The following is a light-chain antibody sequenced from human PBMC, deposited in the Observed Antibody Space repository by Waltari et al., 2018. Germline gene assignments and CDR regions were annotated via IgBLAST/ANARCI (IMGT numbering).Light chain of an antibody. V-gene: IGLV2-14*01. J-gene: IGLJ3*02. Sequence: QSALTQPASVSGSPGQSIAIPCSGTTSDVGDFNFVSWYQQHPDKAPKLIIYDVTKRPSGVSNRFSGSKSGTTASLTISGLQAEDEAEYYCSSYTTSSTWVFGGGTKLTVL. CDR3: SSYTTSSTWV. CDR1: TSDVGDFNF. CDR2: DVT.